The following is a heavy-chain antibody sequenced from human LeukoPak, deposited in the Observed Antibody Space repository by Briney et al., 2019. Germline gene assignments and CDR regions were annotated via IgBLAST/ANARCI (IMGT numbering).Heavy chain of an antibody. CDR3: ARKVGSPIMGIGY. CDR1: GYTFTGYY. V-gene: IGHV1-2*02. Sequence: ASVKVSCKASGYTFTGYYMHWVRQAPGQGREWMGWINPNSGGTNYAQKFQGRVTMTRDTSISTAYMELSRLRSDDTAVYYCARKVGSPIMGIGYWGQGTLVTVSS. J-gene: IGHJ4*02. CDR2: INPNSGGT. D-gene: IGHD3-16*01.